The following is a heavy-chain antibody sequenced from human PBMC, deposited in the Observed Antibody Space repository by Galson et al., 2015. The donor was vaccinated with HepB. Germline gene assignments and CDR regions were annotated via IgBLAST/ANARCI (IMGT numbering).Heavy chain of an antibody. D-gene: IGHD2/OR15-2a*01. Sequence: SVKVSCKASGYTFTSYAVHWVRQAPGQRLEWMGWINAGNGDTKYSQQFQGRVTITRDTSASTAFMELSSLRSEVTAVYYCARENIPAAPSSGYPGYFDLWGRGTLVTVSS. V-gene: IGHV1-3*01. CDR1: GYTFTSYA. CDR2: INAGNGDT. CDR3: ARENIPAAPSSGYPGYFDL. J-gene: IGHJ2*01.